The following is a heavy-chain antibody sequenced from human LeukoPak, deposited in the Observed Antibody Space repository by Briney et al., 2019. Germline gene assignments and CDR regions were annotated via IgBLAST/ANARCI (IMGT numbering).Heavy chain of an antibody. CDR3: VKSIGVGSGSFPFDP. V-gene: IGHV3-64D*06. J-gene: IGHJ5*02. CDR1: GFTFSSYA. Sequence: PGGSLRLSCSASGFTFSSYAMHWVRQAPGKGLEYVSAISSNGGSTYYADSVRGRFTISRDNSKNTLYLQMSSLGAEDMAVYYCVKSIGVGSGSFPFDPWGQGTLVTVSS. D-gene: IGHD3-10*01. CDR2: ISSNGGST.